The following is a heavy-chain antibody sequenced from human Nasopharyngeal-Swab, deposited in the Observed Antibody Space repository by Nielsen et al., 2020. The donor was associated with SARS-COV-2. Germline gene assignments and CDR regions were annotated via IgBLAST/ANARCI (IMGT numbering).Heavy chain of an antibody. CDR2: IDPSDSYT. V-gene: IGHV5-10-1*01. Sequence: GESLKISCKGSGYSFTSCWISWVRQMPGKGLEWMGRIDPSDSYTNYSPSFQGHVTISADKSISTAYLQWSSLKASDTAMYYCARLERFLEWSNWFDPWGQGTLVTVSS. D-gene: IGHD3-3*01. CDR3: ARLERFLEWSNWFDP. J-gene: IGHJ5*02. CDR1: GYSFTSCW.